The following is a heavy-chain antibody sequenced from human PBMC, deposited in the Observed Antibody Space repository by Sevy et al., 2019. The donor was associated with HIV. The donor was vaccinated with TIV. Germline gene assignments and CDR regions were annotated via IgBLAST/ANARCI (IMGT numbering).Heavy chain of an antibody. V-gene: IGHV3-21*06. CDR3: SGGAPDGSYVFFDY. CDR2: VSGSSNYI. J-gene: IGHJ4*02. CDR1: GFTFITYN. D-gene: IGHD1-26*01. Sequence: GGSLRLSCAASGFTFITYNMNWVRQAPGKGLEWVSSVSGSSNYIYYAESLKGRFISSRDNATNTLYLQINSLTADDTAVYYCSGGAPDGSYVFFDYWGQGTLVTVSS.